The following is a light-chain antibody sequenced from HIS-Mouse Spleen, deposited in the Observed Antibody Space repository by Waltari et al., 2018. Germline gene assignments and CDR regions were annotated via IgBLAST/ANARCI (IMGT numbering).Light chain of an antibody. CDR2: KDS. CDR1: ALPKPY. Sequence: SYELTQPPSVSVSPGQTARITCSGDALPKPYAYWYQQKPGPAPVLVIYKDSERPSGIPERFPGSSSGTTVTLTISGVQAEDEADYYCQSADSSGTYYVFGTGTKVTVL. CDR3: QSADSSGTYYV. V-gene: IGLV3-25*03. J-gene: IGLJ1*01.